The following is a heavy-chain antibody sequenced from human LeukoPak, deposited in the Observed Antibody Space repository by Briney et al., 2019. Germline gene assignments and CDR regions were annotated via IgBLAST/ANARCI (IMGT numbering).Heavy chain of an antibody. D-gene: IGHD2-2*01. Sequence: PSETLSLTCTVSGASISDYYWSWIRQPPGKGLEWFGYIYYTGRTKYNPSLESRVTISIDTSKNHLYLKPSSVTAADTAMYYCARHSRAYSSTSGTFEYWGQGTLVTVSS. CDR1: GASISDYY. CDR2: IYYTGRT. J-gene: IGHJ4*02. CDR3: ARHSRAYSSTSGTFEY. V-gene: IGHV4-59*08.